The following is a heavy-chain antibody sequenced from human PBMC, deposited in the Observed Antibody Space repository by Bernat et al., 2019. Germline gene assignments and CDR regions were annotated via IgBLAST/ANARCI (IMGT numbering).Heavy chain of an antibody. CDR2: INHRGIT. CDR1: GESFSGFF. Sequence: QVHLQQWGAGLLKPSETLSLTCAANGESFSGFFWSWVRQSPGKGLEWIGEINHRGITNYNPSLKSRVTMSIDTSKAQFSLRLNSVTAADTAVYYCMRVHLGHWDQGALVIVSS. J-gene: IGHJ4*02. V-gene: IGHV4-34*02. CDR3: MRVHLGH. D-gene: IGHD1-1*01.